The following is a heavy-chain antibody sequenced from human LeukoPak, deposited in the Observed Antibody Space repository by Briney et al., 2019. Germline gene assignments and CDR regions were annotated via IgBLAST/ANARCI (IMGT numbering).Heavy chain of an antibody. CDR1: GFTFSSYW. D-gene: IGHD3-10*01. CDR3: AKYTSGTSYRGLDQ. Sequence: PGGSLRLSCGASGFTFSSYWMHWVRQAPGKGLVWVSGINTDGSYTSSADSVKGRFTISRDDSKNTVYLQMNSLRAEDTAVYSCAKYTSGTSYRGLDQWGQGTLVTVSS. CDR2: INTDGSYT. V-gene: IGHV3-74*01. J-gene: IGHJ4*02.